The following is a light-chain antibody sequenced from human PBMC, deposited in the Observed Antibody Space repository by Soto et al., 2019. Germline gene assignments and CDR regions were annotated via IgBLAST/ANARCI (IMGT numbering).Light chain of an antibody. Sequence: EIVLTQSPGTLSLSPGERATLSCRASQSVSSSYLAWYQQKPGQAPRLLIFGASNRPTGIPDRFSGRGSGTDFTLTISRLEPEEFAGYYCQQYGSSLRTFGQGTKVEI. CDR3: QQYGSSLRT. J-gene: IGKJ1*01. CDR1: QSVSSSY. CDR2: GAS. V-gene: IGKV3-20*01.